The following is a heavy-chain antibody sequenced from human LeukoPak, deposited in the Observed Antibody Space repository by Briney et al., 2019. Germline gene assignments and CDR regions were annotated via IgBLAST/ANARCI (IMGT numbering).Heavy chain of an antibody. Sequence: GASVKVSCKASGYTFTGYYMHWVRQAPGQGLEWMGWINPNSGGTNYAQKFQGRVTMTRDTSISTAYMELGRLRSDDTAVYYCARDPRGVMFYYYMDVWGKGTTVTISS. CDR3: ARDPRGVMFYYYMDV. V-gene: IGHV1-2*02. J-gene: IGHJ6*03. CDR1: GYTFTGYY. D-gene: IGHD3-10*01. CDR2: INPNSGGT.